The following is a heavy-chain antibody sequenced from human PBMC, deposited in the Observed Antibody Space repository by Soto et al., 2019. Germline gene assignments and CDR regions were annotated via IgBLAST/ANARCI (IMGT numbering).Heavy chain of an antibody. CDR3: ARARSIGYFDY. CDR1: GGSVSSSNW. D-gene: IGHD3-16*01. J-gene: IGHJ4*02. V-gene: IGHV4-4*02. CDR2: IYHSGST. Sequence: WETLSLTCTVSGGSVSSSNWWSWVRQPPGKGLEWIGEIYHSGSTNYNPSLKSRVTISVDKSKNQFSPKLSSVTAADTAVYYCARARSIGYFDYWGQGTLVTVSS.